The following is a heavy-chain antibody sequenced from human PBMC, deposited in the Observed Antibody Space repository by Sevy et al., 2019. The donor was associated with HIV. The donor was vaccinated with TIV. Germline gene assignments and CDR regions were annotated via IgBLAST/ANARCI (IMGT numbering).Heavy chain of an antibody. D-gene: IGHD6-13*01. CDR3: AKEGTWYGRHYFDY. CDR1: GFSFSLYA. J-gene: IGHJ4*02. CDR2: ISGGGGST. V-gene: IGHV3-23*01. Sequence: GGSLRLSCVASGFSFSLYAMSWVRQAPGKGLEWVSAISGGGGSTYYADSVKGRFTISRDTSKNTLSLQMTSLRAEDTAVYYCAKEGTWYGRHYFDYWGQGTLVTVSS.